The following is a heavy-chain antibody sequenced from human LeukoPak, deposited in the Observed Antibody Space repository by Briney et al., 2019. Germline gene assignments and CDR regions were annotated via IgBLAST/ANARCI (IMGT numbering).Heavy chain of an antibody. CDR2: INHSGST. Sequence: SQTLSLTCTVSGGSISSGGYYWSWIRQPPGKGLEWIGEINHSGSTNYNPSLKSRVTISVDTSKNQFSLKLSSVTAADTAVYYCASLGSYYGGEYYFDYWGQGTLVTVSS. V-gene: IGHV4-30-2*01. CDR3: ASLGSYYGGEYYFDY. CDR1: GGSISSGGYY. D-gene: IGHD1-26*01. J-gene: IGHJ4*02.